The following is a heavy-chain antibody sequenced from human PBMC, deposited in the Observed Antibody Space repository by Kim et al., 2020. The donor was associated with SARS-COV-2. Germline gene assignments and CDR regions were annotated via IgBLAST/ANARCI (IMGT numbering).Heavy chain of an antibody. J-gene: IGHJ4*02. Sequence: DCVKGRFTISRDNSKNTLYLQMNNMRAEDTAVYYCAREGYCDSTACRYFDYWGQGTLVTVSS. D-gene: IGHD2-2*01. V-gene: IGHV3-23*01. CDR3: AREGYCDSTACRYFDY.